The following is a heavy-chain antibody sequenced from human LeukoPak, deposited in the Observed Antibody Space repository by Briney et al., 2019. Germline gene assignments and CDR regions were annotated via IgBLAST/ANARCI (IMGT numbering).Heavy chain of an antibody. V-gene: IGHV4-34*01. CDR1: GGSFSGYY. CDR3: ARGTSPFYFDY. Sequence: PSETLSLTCAVYGGSFSGYYWSWIRQPPGKGLEWIGEINHSGSTNYNPSLRSRVSLSVDTSKNQFSPKLSSVTAADTAVYYCARGTSPFYFDYWGQGTLVTVSS. CDR2: INHSGST. D-gene: IGHD1/OR15-1a*01. J-gene: IGHJ4*02.